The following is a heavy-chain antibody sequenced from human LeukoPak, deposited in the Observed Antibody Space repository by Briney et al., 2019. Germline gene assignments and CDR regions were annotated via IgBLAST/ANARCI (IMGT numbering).Heavy chain of an antibody. V-gene: IGHV4-34*01. J-gene: IGHJ3*02. CDR3: ARDGSGSGYDYGAFDI. CDR1: GGSFSGYY. CDR2: INHSGST. D-gene: IGHD5-12*01. Sequence: KSSETLSLTCAVYGGSFSGYYWSWIRQPPGKGLEWIGEINHSGSTNYNPSLKSRVTISVDTSKNQFSLKLSSVTAADTAVYYCARDGSGSGYDYGAFDIWGQGTMVTVSS.